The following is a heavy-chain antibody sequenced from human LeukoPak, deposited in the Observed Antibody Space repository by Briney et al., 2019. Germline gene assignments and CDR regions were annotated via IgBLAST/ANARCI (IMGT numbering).Heavy chain of an antibody. D-gene: IGHD3-3*01. CDR2: ISSSSSTI. CDR3: AREVTYYDFWSGFNWFDP. Sequence: PGGSLRLSCAASGFTFSSYSMNWVRRAPGKGLEWVSYISSSSSTIYYADSVKGRFTISRDNAKNSLYLQMNSLRAEDTAVYYCAREVTYYDFWSGFNWFDPWGQGTLVTVSS. V-gene: IGHV3-48*01. CDR1: GFTFSSYS. J-gene: IGHJ5*02.